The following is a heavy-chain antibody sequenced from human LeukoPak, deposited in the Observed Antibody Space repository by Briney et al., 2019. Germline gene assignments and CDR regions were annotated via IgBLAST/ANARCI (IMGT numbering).Heavy chain of an antibody. J-gene: IGHJ2*01. Sequence: PSETLSLTCDVSGYSIRSGYYWGWIRQPPGKGLEWIATIYHSGTTFYNWSLKSRVTMSVDTSKNQFSLKVNSVTAADTAVYFCAREEVVVAATRPHYYWYFDLWGRGTLVTVSS. CDR1: GYSIRSGYY. D-gene: IGHD2-15*01. CDR3: AREEVVVAATRPHYYWYFDL. V-gene: IGHV4-38-2*02. CDR2: IYHSGTT.